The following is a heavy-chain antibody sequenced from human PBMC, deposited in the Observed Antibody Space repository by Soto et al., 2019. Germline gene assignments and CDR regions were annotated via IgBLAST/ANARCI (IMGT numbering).Heavy chain of an antibody. J-gene: IGHJ6*02. CDR1: GYSFTSYW. CDR2: IYPGDSDT. Sequence: LXESLKISCKGCGYSFTSYWIGWVRQMPGKGLEWMGIIYPGDSDTRYSPSFQGQVTISADKSISTAYLQWSSLKASDTAMYYCARSLSYYYYGMDVWGQGTTVTVS. D-gene: IGHD3-16*01. V-gene: IGHV5-51*01. CDR3: ARSLSYYYYGMDV.